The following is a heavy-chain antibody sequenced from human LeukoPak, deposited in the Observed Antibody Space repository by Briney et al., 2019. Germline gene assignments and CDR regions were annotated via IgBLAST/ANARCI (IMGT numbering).Heavy chain of an antibody. J-gene: IGHJ4*02. V-gene: IGHV4-34*01. D-gene: IGHD1-1*01. CDR1: GGSFSGYY. CDR3: ATEGTAVIDY. Sequence: SETLSLTCAVYGGSFSGYYWSWIRQPPGKGLEWIGEINHSGSTNYNPSLKSRVTISVDTSKNQFSLKLSSVTAADTAVYYCATEGTAVIDYWGQGTLVTVSS. CDR2: INHSGST.